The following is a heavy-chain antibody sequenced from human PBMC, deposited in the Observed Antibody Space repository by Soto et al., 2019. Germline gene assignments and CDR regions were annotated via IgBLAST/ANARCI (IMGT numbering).Heavy chain of an antibody. D-gene: IGHD4-17*01. V-gene: IGHV4-4*07. Sequence: SETLSLTCAVSGGSISSYYWTWIRQPAGKGLEWIGRVYSSGGTHYNPSLKSRVTISIDTSKNQFSLRLLSVTDADTAVYFCARGEQFYDWFDPWGQGTLVTVSS. CDR3: ARGEQFYDWFDP. CDR2: VYSSGGT. J-gene: IGHJ5*02. CDR1: GGSISSYY.